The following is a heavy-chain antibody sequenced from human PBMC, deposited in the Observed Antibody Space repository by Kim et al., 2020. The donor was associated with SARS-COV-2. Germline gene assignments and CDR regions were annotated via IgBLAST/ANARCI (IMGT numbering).Heavy chain of an antibody. CDR3: AKDHPSSGWPTFDS. CDR1: GFTLSRRA. V-gene: IGHV3-23*05. CDR2: VNNNNNP. J-gene: IGHJ4*02. Sequence: GGSLRLSCAASGFTLSRRAMSWVRQVPGKGLEWIASVNNNNNPYYADSVKGRFTVSRDITKDTLYLQMNSLRADDTALYYCAKDHPSSGWPTFDSWGQGT. D-gene: IGHD6-19*01.